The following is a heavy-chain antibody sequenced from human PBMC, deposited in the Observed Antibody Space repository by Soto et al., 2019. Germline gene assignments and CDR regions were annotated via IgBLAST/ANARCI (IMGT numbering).Heavy chain of an antibody. Sequence: EVQLVESGGGLVKPGGSLRLSCAASGFTFSSYSMNWFRQAPGKGLEWVSSISSSSSYIYYADSVKGRFTISRDNAKNSLYLQMNSLRAEDTAVYYCARDRPTYYYGMDVWGQGTTVTVSS. CDR1: GFTFSSYS. V-gene: IGHV3-21*01. CDR2: ISSSSSYI. J-gene: IGHJ6*02. CDR3: ARDRPTYYYGMDV.